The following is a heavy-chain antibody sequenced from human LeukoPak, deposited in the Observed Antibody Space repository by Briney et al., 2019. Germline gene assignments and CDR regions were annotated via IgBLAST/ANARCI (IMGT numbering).Heavy chain of an antibody. CDR2: IYYSGST. Sequence: PSETLSLTCTVSGGSISSYYWSWLRQPPGKGLEWIGYIYYSGSTNYNPSLKSRVTISVDTSKNQFSLKLSSVTAADTAVYYCASGVLYCSSTSCYLGSFDYWGQGTLVTVSS. V-gene: IGHV4-59*01. CDR1: GGSISSYY. D-gene: IGHD2-2*01. J-gene: IGHJ4*02. CDR3: ASGVLYCSSTSCYLGSFDY.